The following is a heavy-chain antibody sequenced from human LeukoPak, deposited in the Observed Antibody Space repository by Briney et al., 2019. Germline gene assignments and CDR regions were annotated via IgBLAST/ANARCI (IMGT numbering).Heavy chain of an antibody. D-gene: IGHD6-13*01. CDR2: INHSGST. J-gene: IGHJ3*02. V-gene: IGHV4-34*01. CDR3: TRQQLVPGRAFDI. Sequence: SETLSLTCAVYGGSFSGYYWSWIRQPPGKGLEWIGEINHSGSTNYNPSLKSRVTISVDTSKNQFSLKLSSVTAADTAEYYCTRQQLVPGRAFDIWGQGTMVTVSS. CDR1: GGSFSGYY.